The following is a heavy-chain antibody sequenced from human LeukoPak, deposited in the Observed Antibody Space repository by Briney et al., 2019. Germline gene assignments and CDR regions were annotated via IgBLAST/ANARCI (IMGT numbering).Heavy chain of an antibody. D-gene: IGHD3-10*02. V-gene: IGHV3-21*01. CDR3: AELGITMIGGV. J-gene: IGHJ6*04. Sequence: PGGSLRLSCAASGFTFSSYSMNWVRQAPGKGLEWVSSISSSSTYIYYADSVKGRFTISRDNAKNSLYLQMNSLRAEDTAVYYCAELGITMIGGVWGKGTTVTISS. CDR1: GFTFSSYS. CDR2: ISSSSTYI.